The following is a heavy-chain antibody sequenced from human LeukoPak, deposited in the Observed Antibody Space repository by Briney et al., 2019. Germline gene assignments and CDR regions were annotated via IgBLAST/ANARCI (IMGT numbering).Heavy chain of an antibody. D-gene: IGHD1-7*01. J-gene: IGHJ6*03. V-gene: IGHV3-23*01. CDR3: ARDGATTVYYYHMDV. CDR2: ITGSGGAT. CDR1: GFTFSTHA. Sequence: GGSLRLSCTASGFTFSTHAMTWVPQAPGKGLEWVSTITGSGGATFCADSVEGRFTISRDNSKNTLFLQMNSLSVEDTAVYFCARDGATTVYYYHMDVWGKGTTVTVSS.